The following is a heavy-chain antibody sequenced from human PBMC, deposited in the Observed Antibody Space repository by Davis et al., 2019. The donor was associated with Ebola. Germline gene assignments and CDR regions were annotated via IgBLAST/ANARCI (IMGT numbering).Heavy chain of an antibody. CDR1: GYTFSNYG. Sequence: AASVKVSCKASGYTFSNYGINWVRQAPGQGLEWMGWISGYNGNTNYAQKLQGRVTMTTDTSTGTAYMELRSLRSEDTAVYYCARDLGYCSGGSCYGQLGFDYWGQGTLVTVSS. CDR2: ISGYNGNT. D-gene: IGHD2-15*01. V-gene: IGHV1-18*01. J-gene: IGHJ4*02. CDR3: ARDLGYCSGGSCYGQLGFDY.